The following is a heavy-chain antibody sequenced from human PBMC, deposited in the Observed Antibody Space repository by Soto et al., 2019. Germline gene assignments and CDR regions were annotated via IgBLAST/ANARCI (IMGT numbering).Heavy chain of an antibody. CDR2: ISGSGGST. J-gene: IGHJ4*02. CDR1: GFTFSSYA. D-gene: IGHD4-17*01. V-gene: IGHV3-23*01. Sequence: EVQLLESGGGLVQPGGSLRLSCTASGFTFSSYAMSWVRQAPGKGLEWVSAISGSGGSTYYADSVKGRFTISRDNSKNTLYLQMNSLRAEDTAVYYCANRVTTVTTASGYWGQGTLVTVSS. CDR3: ANRVTTVTTASGY.